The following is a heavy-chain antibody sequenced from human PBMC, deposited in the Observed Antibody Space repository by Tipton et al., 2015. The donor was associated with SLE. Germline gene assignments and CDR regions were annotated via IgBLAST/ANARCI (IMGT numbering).Heavy chain of an antibody. J-gene: IGHJ6*02. CDR2: INTNTGNP. D-gene: IGHD6-19*01. CDR1: GYILTSYT. Sequence: QLVQSGSELKKPGASVKVSCQASGYILTSYTINWVRQAPGQGLEWMGWINTNTGNPMYAQGFTGRFVFSLDASVSTAYLQISSLKAEDTAVYFCARNSSDWYDYSNYFMDVWGQGTTVTVSS. CDR3: ARNSSDWYDYSNYFMDV. V-gene: IGHV7-4-1*02.